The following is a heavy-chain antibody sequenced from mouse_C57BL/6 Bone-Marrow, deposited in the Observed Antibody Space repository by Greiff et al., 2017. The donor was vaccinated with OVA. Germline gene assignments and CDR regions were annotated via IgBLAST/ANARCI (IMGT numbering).Heavy chain of an antibody. CDR3: ARRPLYYYGSHFDY. CDR2: IYWDDDK. J-gene: IGHJ2*01. D-gene: IGHD1-1*01. Sequence: QVTLKVSGPGILQSSQTLSLTCSFSGFSLSTSGMGVSWIRQPSGKGLEWLAHIYWDDDKRNNTFLKSRLTISKDTSRNQVFLKITRVDIASTAAYYCARRPLYYYGSHFDYWGQGTTLTVSS. CDR1: GFSLSTSGMG. V-gene: IGHV8-12*01.